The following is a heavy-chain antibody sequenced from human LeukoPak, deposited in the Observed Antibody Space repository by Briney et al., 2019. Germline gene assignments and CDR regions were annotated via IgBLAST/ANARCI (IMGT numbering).Heavy chain of an antibody. CDR2: ISSSGSTI. D-gene: IGHD3-9*01. CDR1: GFTFGDYA. J-gene: IGHJ4*02. V-gene: IGHV3-48*03. CDR3: ARDSWLFFDY. Sequence: GRSLRLSCTASGFTFGDYAMSWVRQAPGKGLEWVSYISSSGSTIYYADSVKGRFTISRDNAKNSLYLQMNSLRAEDTAVYYCARDSWLFFDYWGQGTLVTVSS.